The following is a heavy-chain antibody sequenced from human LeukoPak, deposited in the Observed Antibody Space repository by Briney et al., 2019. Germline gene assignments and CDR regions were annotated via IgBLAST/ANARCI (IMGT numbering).Heavy chain of an antibody. CDR2: ISSSSSIK. CDR3: ARDKGAYFDY. D-gene: IGHD3-16*01. J-gene: IGHJ4*02. Sequence: GGSLRLSCAASGFTFITYNMNWVRQAPGKGLEWVSFISSSSSIKYYADSVKGRFTISRDNAKNSLYLQMNSLRAEDTAMYYCARDKGAYFDYWGQGTLVTVSS. CDR1: GFTFITYN. V-gene: IGHV3-48*04.